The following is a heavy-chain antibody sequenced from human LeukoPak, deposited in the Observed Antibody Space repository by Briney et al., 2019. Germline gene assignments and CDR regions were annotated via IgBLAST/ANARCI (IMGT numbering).Heavy chain of an antibody. Sequence: GGSLRLSCAASGFTFNTYAMSWVRQAPGKGLEWVSAISGSGDSTYYADSVKGRFTISRDNSKNTLYLQMNSLRAEDTAIYYCAKRGPIYSASPGNYFDYWGQGTLVTVSS. J-gene: IGHJ4*02. V-gene: IGHV3-23*01. CDR3: AKRGPIYSASPGNYFDY. CDR1: GFTFNTYA. D-gene: IGHD3-10*01. CDR2: ISGSGDST.